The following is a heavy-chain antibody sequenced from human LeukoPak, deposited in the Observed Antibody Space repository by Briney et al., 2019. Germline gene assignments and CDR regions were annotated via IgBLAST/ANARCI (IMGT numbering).Heavy chain of an antibody. Sequence: SETLSLTCTVSGGSISSSSHSWGWIRQPPGKGLEWTGSIYYTGRTYYNPSLKSRVTISVDTSKNQFSLKLSSVTAADTAVYYCAQSLGSSNWIGIWFDPWGQGTLVTVSS. J-gene: IGHJ5*02. CDR2: IYYTGRT. V-gene: IGHV4-39*01. D-gene: IGHD6-13*01. CDR1: GGSISSSSHS. CDR3: AQSLGSSNWIGIWFDP.